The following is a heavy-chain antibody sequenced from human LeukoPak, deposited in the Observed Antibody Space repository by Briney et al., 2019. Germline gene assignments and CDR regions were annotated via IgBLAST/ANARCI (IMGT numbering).Heavy chain of an antibody. V-gene: IGHV3-23*01. J-gene: IGHJ4*02. D-gene: IGHD2-15*01. CDR3: AKARSAVVEAATNY. CDR2: ISGNGGST. Sequence: GGSLRLSCAASGFTFSDFAMNWVRQAPVKGLEWATAISGNGGSTYYADSVKGRFSISRDNSKNTLFLQMNSPTAEDTGVYYCAKARSAVVEAATNYWGQGTRVTVSS. CDR1: GFTFSDFA.